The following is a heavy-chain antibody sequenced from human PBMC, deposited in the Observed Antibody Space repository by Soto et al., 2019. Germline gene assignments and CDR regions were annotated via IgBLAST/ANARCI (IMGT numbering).Heavy chain of an antibody. CDR2: ISASGSLT. CDR1: GFTFSSYA. CDR3: AKDYLTTMTSFFDY. V-gene: IGHV3-23*01. Sequence: VQLLESGGGLVQPGGSLRLSCAASGFTFSSYAMSWVRQAPGKGLELVSGISASGSLTYDADSVKGRFTISRDNSKNTLYLQLSSLRAEDTVIYYCAKDYLTTMTSFFDYWGQGNLVTVSS. D-gene: IGHD4-17*01. J-gene: IGHJ4*02.